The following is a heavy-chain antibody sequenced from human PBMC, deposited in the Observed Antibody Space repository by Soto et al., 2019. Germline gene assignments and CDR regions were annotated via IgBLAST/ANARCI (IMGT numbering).Heavy chain of an antibody. CDR1: GGTFSSYT. D-gene: IGHD4-17*01. V-gene: IGHV1-69*02. CDR3: ARNYGEDYYYYMDV. Sequence: QVQLVQSGAEGKKPGSSGKVSCKASGGTFSSYTISWVRQAPGQGLEWMGRIIPILGIANYAQKFQGRVTITADKSTSTAYMELSSLRPEDTAVYYCARNYGEDYYYYMDVWGKGTTVTVSS. J-gene: IGHJ6*03. CDR2: IIPILGIA.